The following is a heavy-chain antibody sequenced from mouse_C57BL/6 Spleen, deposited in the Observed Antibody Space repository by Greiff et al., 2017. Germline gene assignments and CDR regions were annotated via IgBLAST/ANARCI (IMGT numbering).Heavy chain of an antibody. CDR1: GYTFTDYE. CDR2: IDPETGGT. V-gene: IGHV1-15*01. CDR3: TRKEGNYGFAY. Sequence: VKLQESGAELVRPGASVTLSCKASGYTFTDYEMHWVKQTPVHGLEWIGAIDPETGGTAYNQKFKGKAILTADKSSSTAYMELRSLTSEDSAVYYCTRKEGNYGFAYWGQGTLVTVSA. D-gene: IGHD2-4*01. J-gene: IGHJ3*01.